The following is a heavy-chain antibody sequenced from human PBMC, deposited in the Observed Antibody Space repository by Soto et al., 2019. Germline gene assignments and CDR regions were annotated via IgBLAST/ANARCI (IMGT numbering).Heavy chain of an antibody. CDR1: GGSISSGDYY. D-gene: IGHD4-17*01. CDR2: IYYSGST. Sequence: QVQLQESGPGLVKPSQTLSLTCTVSGGSISSGDYYWSWIRQPPGKGLEWIGYIYYSGSTYYNPSLKSXXTXSXXTSKNQFSLKLSSVTAADTAVYYCARDPSYGGNSPWGQGTLVTVSS. V-gene: IGHV4-30-4*01. CDR3: ARDPSYGGNSP. J-gene: IGHJ5*02.